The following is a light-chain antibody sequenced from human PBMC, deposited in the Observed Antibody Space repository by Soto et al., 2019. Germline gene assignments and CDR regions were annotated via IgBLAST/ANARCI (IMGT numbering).Light chain of an antibody. CDR1: QSIPTW. V-gene: IGKV1-5*01. CDR3: QQYESYSREFT. CDR2: DGS. Sequence: DIRMTQSPSTLSASVGDTVTITCRASQSIPTWLAWYQQKPGKAPKLLIYDGSSLESGVPSRFSGSVSGTEFTLSLSSLQPDDFATYYCQQYESYSREFTFVPGTKVDIK. J-gene: IGKJ3*01.